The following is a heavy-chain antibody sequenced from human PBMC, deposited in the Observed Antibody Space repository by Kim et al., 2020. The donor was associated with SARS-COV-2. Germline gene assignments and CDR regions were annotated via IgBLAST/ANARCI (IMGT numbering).Heavy chain of an antibody. CDR3: ARVSGNYYYYYYMDV. D-gene: IGHD1-1*01. CDR1: GGSISSYY. J-gene: IGHJ6*03. Sequence: SETLSLTCTVSGGSISSYYWSWIRQPPGKGLEWIGYIYYSGSTNYNPSLKSRVTISVDTSKNQFSLKLSSVTAADTAVYYCARVSGNYYYYYYMDVWGKGTTVTVSS. V-gene: IGHV4-59*01. CDR2: IYYSGST.